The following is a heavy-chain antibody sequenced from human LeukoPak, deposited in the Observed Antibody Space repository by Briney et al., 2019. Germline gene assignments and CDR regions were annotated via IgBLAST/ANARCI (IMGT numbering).Heavy chain of an antibody. CDR2: IYPRYSDT. Sequence: GESLKISCKGSGYSFTSYWIGWVRQMPGKGLEWMGVIYPRYSDTRYSPSFQGQVTISADKSISTAYLQWSSLKASDTAMYYCARQFRDSSGYYSYYFDYWGQGTLVTVSS. D-gene: IGHD3-22*01. CDR3: ARQFRDSSGYYSYYFDY. CDR1: GYSFTSYW. J-gene: IGHJ4*02. V-gene: IGHV5-51*01.